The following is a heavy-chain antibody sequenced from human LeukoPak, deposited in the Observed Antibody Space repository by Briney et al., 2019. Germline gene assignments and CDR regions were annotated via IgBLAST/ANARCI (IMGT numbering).Heavy chain of an antibody. CDR3: ARGEDFDAFDI. D-gene: IGHD1-26*01. CDR1: GGSISSYY. Sequence: PSETLSLTCTVSGGSISSYYWSWIRQPPGKGLEWIGYIYYSGSTNYNPSLKSRVTISVDTSKNQFSLKLSSVTAADTAVYYYARGEDFDAFDIWGQGTMVTVSS. V-gene: IGHV4-59*01. J-gene: IGHJ3*02. CDR2: IYYSGST.